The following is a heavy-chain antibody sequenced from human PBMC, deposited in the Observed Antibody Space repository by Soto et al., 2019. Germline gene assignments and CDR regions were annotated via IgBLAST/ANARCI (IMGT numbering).Heavy chain of an antibody. CDR3: ARERRLQRYGMDV. CDR1: GGSISSGDYY. D-gene: IGHD1-1*01. CDR2: IYYSGST. J-gene: IGHJ6*02. Sequence: QVQLQESGPGLVKPSQTLSLTCTVSGGSISSGDYYWSWIRQPPGKGLEWIGYIYYSGSTYYNPALKSRFTISVETYKNQFSLKLSSVTAADTAVYYCARERRLQRYGMDVWGQGTTVTVSS. V-gene: IGHV4-30-4*01.